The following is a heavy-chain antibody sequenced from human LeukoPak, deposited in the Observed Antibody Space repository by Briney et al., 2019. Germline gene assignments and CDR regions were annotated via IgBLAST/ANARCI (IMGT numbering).Heavy chain of an antibody. CDR1: GYTFTSYY. CDR2: ISAYNGNT. V-gene: IGHV1-18*04. CDR3: ARDRGYSSSWWGYDY. J-gene: IGHJ4*02. D-gene: IGHD6-13*01. Sequence: ASVKVSCKASGYTFTSYYMHWVRQAPGQGLEWMGWISAYNGNTNYAQKLQGRVTMTTDTSTSTAYMELRSLRSDDTAVYYCARDRGYSSSWWGYDYWGQGTLVTVSS.